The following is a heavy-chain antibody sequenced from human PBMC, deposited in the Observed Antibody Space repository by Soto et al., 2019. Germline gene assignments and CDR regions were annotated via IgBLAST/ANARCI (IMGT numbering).Heavy chain of an antibody. CDR3: ARGKGMEENYYYYGMDV. CDR2: INGGNDNT. Sequence: ASVKVSCKASGYSFSTHSMHWVRQAPGQGLEWMGWINGGNDNTKYSQKFRDRVTITRDASASTGYMELSSLRSEDTAVYYCARGKGMEENYYYYGMDVWGQGTTVTVSS. CDR1: GYSFSTHS. V-gene: IGHV1-3*01. J-gene: IGHJ6*02. D-gene: IGHD1-1*01.